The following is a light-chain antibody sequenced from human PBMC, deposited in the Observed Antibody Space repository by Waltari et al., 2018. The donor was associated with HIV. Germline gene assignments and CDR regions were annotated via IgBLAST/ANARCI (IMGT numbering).Light chain of an antibody. V-gene: IGKV2D-29*01. J-gene: IGKJ5*01. CDR2: EAS. Sequence: DIVLTQTPLSLSVTPGEPASMSCQSSQSLLHSDGKTYLYWYLQKPGQPPQLLIYEASKRFSGGPDSFCGSGSGTEFTLKISRVKAEDVGVYYCMQSTQLPPITFGQGTRLEIK. CDR1: QSLLHSDGKTY. CDR3: MQSTQLPPIT.